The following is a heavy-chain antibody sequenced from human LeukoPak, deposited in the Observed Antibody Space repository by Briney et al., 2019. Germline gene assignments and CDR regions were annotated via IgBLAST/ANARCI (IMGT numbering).Heavy chain of an antibody. J-gene: IGHJ4*02. D-gene: IGHD3-22*01. Sequence: GESLKISCKASGDSFSSSWIGWVRQMPGKGLEWMGIIYPGDSDTRYSPSFQGQFTISVNKSISTAYLQWSSLKASDTAMYYCARLGPSSGYYYRSSSFDYWGQGTLVTVSS. CDR3: ARLGPSSGYYYRSSSFDY. V-gene: IGHV5-51*01. CDR2: IYPGDSDT. CDR1: GDSFSSSW.